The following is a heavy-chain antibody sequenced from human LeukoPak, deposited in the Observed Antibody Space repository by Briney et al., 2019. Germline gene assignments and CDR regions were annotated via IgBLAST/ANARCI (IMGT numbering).Heavy chain of an antibody. J-gene: IGHJ5*01. Sequence: ASVKVSCKASGYTFTGYYMHWVRQAPGQGLEWMGWINPNSGGTNYAQKFQGRVTMTRDTSISTAYMELSRLRSDDTAVYYCARAVGYSSSWYTRHKHPPLNWFDSWGQGTLVTASS. CDR3: ARAVGYSSSWYTRHKHPPLNWFDS. CDR1: GYTFTGYY. CDR2: INPNSGGT. D-gene: IGHD6-13*01. V-gene: IGHV1-2*02.